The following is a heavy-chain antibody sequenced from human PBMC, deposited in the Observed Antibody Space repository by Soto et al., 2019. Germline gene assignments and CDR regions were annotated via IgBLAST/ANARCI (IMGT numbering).Heavy chain of an antibody. V-gene: IGHV3-23*01. D-gene: IGHD2-2*02. CDR1: GFSFSKYA. J-gene: IGHJ5*02. CDR3: AKGLTASCYSCLDR. CDR2: ISDSGANT. Sequence: PGGSLRLSCAASGFSFSKYAMTWVRQTPGKGLEWVSVISDSGANTYYAGSVKGRFTISRDNSRNTLYLQMNSLTAEDTAVYQCAKGLTASCYSCLDRWGQGTLVTVSS.